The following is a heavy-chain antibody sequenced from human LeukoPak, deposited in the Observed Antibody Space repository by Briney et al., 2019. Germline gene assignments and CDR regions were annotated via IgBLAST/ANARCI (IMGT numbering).Heavy chain of an antibody. D-gene: IGHD6-6*01. Sequence: PGGSLRLSCVASGFTFSSYGMHWVRQAPGKGLEWVAVISYDGSNKYYADSVKGRFTISRDNSKNTLYLQMNSLRAEDTAVYYCAKGGVGSSPYYYYGMDVWGQGTTVTVSS. CDR2: ISYDGSNK. CDR3: AKGGVGSSPYYYYGMDV. J-gene: IGHJ6*02. CDR1: GFTFSSYG. V-gene: IGHV3-30*18.